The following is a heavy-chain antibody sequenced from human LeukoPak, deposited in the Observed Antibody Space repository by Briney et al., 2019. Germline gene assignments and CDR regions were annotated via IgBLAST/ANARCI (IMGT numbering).Heavy chain of an antibody. CDR3: ASEARYGDYVLDY. CDR2: IYHSGST. Sequence: PSETLSLTCTVSGGSISSSSYYWGWVRQPPGKGLEWIGSIYHSGSTYYNPSLKSRVTISVDTSKNQFSLKLSSVTAADTAVYYCASEARYGDYVLDYWGQGTLVTVSS. D-gene: IGHD4-17*01. J-gene: IGHJ4*02. CDR1: GGSISSSSYY. V-gene: IGHV4-39*07.